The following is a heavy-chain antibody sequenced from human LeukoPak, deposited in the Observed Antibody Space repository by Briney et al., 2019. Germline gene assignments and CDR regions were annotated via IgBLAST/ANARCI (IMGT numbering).Heavy chain of an antibody. V-gene: IGHV1-69*06. D-gene: IGHD4-17*01. CDR3: ATAGDYGDYGVHY. CDR1: GGTFSSYA. CDR2: IIPIFGTA. Sequence: SVKVSCKASGGTFSSYAISWVRQAPGQGLEWMGGIIPIFGTANYAQKFQGRVTMTEDTSTDTAYMELSSLRSEDTAVYYCATAGDYGDYGVHYWGQGTLVTVSS. J-gene: IGHJ4*02.